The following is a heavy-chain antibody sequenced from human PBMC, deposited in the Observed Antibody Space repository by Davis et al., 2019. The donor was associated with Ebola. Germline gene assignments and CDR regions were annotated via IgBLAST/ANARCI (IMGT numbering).Heavy chain of an antibody. D-gene: IGHD3-22*01. J-gene: IGHJ3*02. CDR2: IYHSGST. CDR3: ARAGDSSGYLGAFDI. V-gene: IGHV4-59*12. CDR1: GGSISSYY. Sequence: MPGGSLRLSCTVSGGSISSYYWSWIRQPPGKGLEWIGYIYHSGSTYYNPSLKSRVTISVDRSKNQFSLKLRSVTAADTAVYYCARAGDSSGYLGAFDIWGQGTMVTVSS.